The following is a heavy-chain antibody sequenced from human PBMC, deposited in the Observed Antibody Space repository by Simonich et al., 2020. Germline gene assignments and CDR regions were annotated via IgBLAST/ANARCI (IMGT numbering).Heavy chain of an antibody. V-gene: IGHV1-2*02. D-gene: IGHD2-21*01. J-gene: IGHJ3*02. Sequence: QVQLVQSWAEVKKPGASVKVSCKASGYTFTGYYMHWVRQAPGQELAGMGWINPNSGSTNYAQKFQGRATMTRDTSISTAYMELSRLRSDDTAVYYCARNGLVGILKAFDIWGQGTMVTVSS. CDR3: ARNGLVGILKAFDI. CDR1: GYTFTGYY. CDR2: INPNSGST.